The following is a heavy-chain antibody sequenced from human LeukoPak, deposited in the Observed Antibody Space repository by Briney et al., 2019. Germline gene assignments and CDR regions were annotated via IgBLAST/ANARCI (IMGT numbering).Heavy chain of an antibody. V-gene: IGHV4-30-2*01. J-gene: IGHJ4*02. Sequence: NPSQTLSLTCTVSGGSISSGGYYWSWIRQPPGKGLEWIGYIYHSGSTYYNPSLKSRVTISVDRSKNQFSLRLSSVTAADTAVYYCARSGYSGYFDYWGQGTLVTVSS. D-gene: IGHD5-12*01. CDR2: IYHSGST. CDR1: GGSISSGGYY. CDR3: ARSGYSGYFDY.